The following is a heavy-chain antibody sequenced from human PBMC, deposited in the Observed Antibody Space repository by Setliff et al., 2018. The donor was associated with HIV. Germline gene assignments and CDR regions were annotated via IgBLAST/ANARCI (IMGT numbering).Heavy chain of an antibody. CDR2: ISGINDNT. D-gene: IGHD3-10*01. Sequence: GGSLRLSCAASGFTFSDYYMGWIRQAPGKGLEWVSYISGINDNTHYADSVRGRFTISRDNSTNTVYLQMHSLRAEDTALYYCAKVMTLWFGASDSWGQGTRVTVSS. V-gene: IGHV3-11*03. CDR3: AKVMTLWFGASDS. J-gene: IGHJ4*02. CDR1: GFTFSDYY.